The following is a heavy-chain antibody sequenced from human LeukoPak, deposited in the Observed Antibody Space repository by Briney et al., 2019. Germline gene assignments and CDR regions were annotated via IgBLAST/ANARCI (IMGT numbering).Heavy chain of an antibody. CDR1: GYTFTSYD. J-gene: IGHJ5*02. Sequence: ASVKVSCKASGYTFTSYDINWVRQAPGQGLEWMGWINTNTGNPTYAQGFTGRFVFSLDTSVSTAYLQISSLKAEDTAVYYCARGRPTVVSGYNWFDPWGQGTLVTVSS. D-gene: IGHD4-23*01. V-gene: IGHV7-4-1*02. CDR3: ARGRPTVVSGYNWFDP. CDR2: INTNTGNP.